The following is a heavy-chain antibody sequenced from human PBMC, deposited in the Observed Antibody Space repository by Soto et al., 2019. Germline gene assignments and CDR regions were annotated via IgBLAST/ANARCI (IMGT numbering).Heavy chain of an antibody. Sequence: QITLKESGPTLVKPTQTLTLTCTFSGFSLSSTRMAVGWFRQPPGKALEWLALIYWDDDKRYSPFLKSRLTNTKDTSKNQVVLTMANMDPVDTARYYCAHIVVAGLGYYFDYWGQGTLVTVSS. CDR2: IYWDDDK. J-gene: IGHJ4*02. CDR3: AHIVVAGLGYYFDY. D-gene: IGHD6-19*01. CDR1: GFSLSSTRMA. V-gene: IGHV2-5*02.